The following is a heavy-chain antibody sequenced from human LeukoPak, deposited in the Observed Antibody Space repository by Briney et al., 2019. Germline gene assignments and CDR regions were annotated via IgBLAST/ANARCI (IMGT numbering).Heavy chain of an antibody. CDR3: ARVGDSSGYLVY. J-gene: IGHJ4*02. CDR1: GFTFSSYE. Sequence: PSGGSLRLSCAASGFTFSSYEMNWVRQAPGKGLEWVSYISSSGSTIYYADSVKGRLTISRDNAKTSLYLQMNSLRAEDTAVYYCARVGDSSGYLVYWGQGTLVTVSS. CDR2: ISSSGSTI. V-gene: IGHV3-48*03. D-gene: IGHD3-22*01.